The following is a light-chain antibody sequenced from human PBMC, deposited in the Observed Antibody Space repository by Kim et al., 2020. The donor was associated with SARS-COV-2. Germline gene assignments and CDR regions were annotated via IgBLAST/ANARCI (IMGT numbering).Light chain of an antibody. J-gene: IGKJ4*01. CDR2: KAS. V-gene: IGKV1-5*03. Sequence: GERVTITCRASQNINIWVAWYQQKPGKAPKLLISKASRLESGAPSRFSGGGSATDFTLTISSLQPDDLAVYYCQQYDTYPLTFGGGTKVDIK. CDR3: QQYDTYPLT. CDR1: QNINIW.